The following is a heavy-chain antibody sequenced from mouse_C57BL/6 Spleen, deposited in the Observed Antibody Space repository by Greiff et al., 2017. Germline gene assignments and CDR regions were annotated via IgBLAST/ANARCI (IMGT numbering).Heavy chain of an antibody. CDR2: IRSKSNNYAT. V-gene: IGHV10-1*01. CDR3: VRRSDSSGYYAMDY. Sequence: EVQRVESGGGLVQPKGSLKLSCAASGFSFNTYAMNWVRQAPGKGLEWVARIRSKSNNYATYYADSVKDRFTISSDDSESMLYLQMNNLKTEDTAMYYCVRRSDSSGYYAMDYWGQGTSVTVSS. D-gene: IGHD3-2*02. J-gene: IGHJ4*01. CDR1: GFSFNTYA.